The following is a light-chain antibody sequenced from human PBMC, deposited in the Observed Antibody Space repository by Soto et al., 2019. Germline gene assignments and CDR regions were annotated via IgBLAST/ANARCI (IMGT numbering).Light chain of an antibody. CDR2: DVS. J-gene: IGLJ2*01. CDR1: STDVGGYDY. CDR3: SSYTSSSIL. Sequence: QSVLTQPASVSGSPGEPITISCTGTSTDVGGYDYVSWFQQHPGRAPKLIIYDVSIRPSGVSNRFSGSKSGNTASLIISGLQAEEENDYYCSSYTSSSILFGGGTQLTVL. V-gene: IGLV2-14*01.